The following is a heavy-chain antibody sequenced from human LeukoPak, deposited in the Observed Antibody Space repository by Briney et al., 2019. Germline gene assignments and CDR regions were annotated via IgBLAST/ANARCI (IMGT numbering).Heavy chain of an antibody. Sequence: SETLSLTCSVSGASISSHYWSWIRQPPGKGLEWIGYIHYSGSTNCNPSLKSRVTISVDTSKNQFSLRLNSVTAADTALYYCARDRYGFAFDIWGQGTMVTVSS. J-gene: IGHJ3*02. CDR1: GASISSHY. V-gene: IGHV4-59*11. CDR2: IHYSGST. CDR3: ARDRYGFAFDI. D-gene: IGHD3-16*02.